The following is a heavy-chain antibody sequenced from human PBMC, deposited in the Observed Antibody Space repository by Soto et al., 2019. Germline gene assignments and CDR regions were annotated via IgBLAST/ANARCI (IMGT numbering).Heavy chain of an antibody. J-gene: IGHJ6*02. CDR2: IYYSGST. V-gene: IGHV4-59*01. D-gene: IGHD3-16*01. Sequence: SETLSLTCTVSGGSISSYYWSWIRQPPGKGLEWIGYIYYSGSTNYNPSLKSRVTISVDTSKNQFSLKLSSVTAANTAVYYCARDNGLDYYGMDVWGQGTTVTSP. CDR1: GGSISSYY. CDR3: ARDNGLDYYGMDV.